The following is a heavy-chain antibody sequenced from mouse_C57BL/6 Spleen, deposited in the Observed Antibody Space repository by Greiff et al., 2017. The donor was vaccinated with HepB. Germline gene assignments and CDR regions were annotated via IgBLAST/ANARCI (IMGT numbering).Heavy chain of an antibody. Sequence: QVQLQQSGAELARPGASVKLSCKASGYTFTSYGISWVKQRTGQGLEWIGEIYPRSGNTYYNEKFKGKATLTADKSSSTAYMELRSLTSEDSAVYFCARSLDGYYGAGFAYWGQGTLVTVSA. V-gene: IGHV1-81*01. CDR3: ARSLDGYYGAGFAY. D-gene: IGHD2-3*01. CDR1: GYTFTSYG. J-gene: IGHJ3*01. CDR2: IYPRSGNT.